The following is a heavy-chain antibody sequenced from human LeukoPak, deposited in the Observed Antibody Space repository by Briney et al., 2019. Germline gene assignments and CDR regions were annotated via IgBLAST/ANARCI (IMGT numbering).Heavy chain of an antibody. CDR1: GGSISSYY. V-gene: IGHV4-4*07. Sequence: ETLSLTCTVSGGSISSYYWSWIRQPAGKGLEWIGRIYTSGSTNYNPSLKSRVTISVDTSKNQFSLKLSSVTAADTAVYYCARADVEMATIPPLGHWYFDLWGRGTLVTVSS. D-gene: IGHD5-24*01. J-gene: IGHJ2*01. CDR3: ARADVEMATIPPLGHWYFDL. CDR2: IYTSGST.